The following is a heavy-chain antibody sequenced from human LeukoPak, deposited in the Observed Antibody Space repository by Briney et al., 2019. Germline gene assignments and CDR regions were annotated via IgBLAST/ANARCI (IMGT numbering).Heavy chain of an antibody. D-gene: IGHD3-22*01. CDR1: GYTFTCYY. Sequence: GASVKVSCKASGYTFTCYYMHWVRQAPGQGLEWMGWINPNSGGTNYAQKFQGRVTMTRDTSISTVYMELSSLRSEDTAVYYCVSRSSGYSLRAFDIWGQGTMVTVSS. J-gene: IGHJ3*02. V-gene: IGHV1-2*02. CDR3: VSRSSGYSLRAFDI. CDR2: INPNSGGT.